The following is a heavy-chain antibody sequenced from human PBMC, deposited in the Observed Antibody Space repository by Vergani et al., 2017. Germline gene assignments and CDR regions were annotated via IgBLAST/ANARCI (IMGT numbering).Heavy chain of an antibody. D-gene: IGHD2-2*01. CDR2: IRYDGSNK. Sequence: QVQLVESGGGVVQPGGSLRLSCAASGFTFSSYGMHWVRQAPGKGLEWVAFIRYDGSNKYYADSVKGRFTISRDNSKNTLYLQMNSLRAEDTAVYYCAKDREDIVVVPAAMPYNYYGMDVWGQGTTVTVSS. J-gene: IGHJ6*02. CDR3: AKDREDIVVVPAAMPYNYYGMDV. V-gene: IGHV3-30*02. CDR1: GFTFSSYG.